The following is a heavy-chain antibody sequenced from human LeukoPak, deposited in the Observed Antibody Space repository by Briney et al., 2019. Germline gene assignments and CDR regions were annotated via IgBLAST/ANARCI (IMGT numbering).Heavy chain of an antibody. CDR2: ISSSSSYI. J-gene: IGHJ3*02. CDR1: GFTFSSYS. D-gene: IGHD6-13*01. Sequence: RGSLRLSCAASGFTFSSYSMNWVRQAPGKGLEWVSSISSSSSYIYYADSVKGRFTISRDNAKNSLYLQMNSLRAEDTAVYYCARENSGYAGAFDIWGQGTMVTASS. CDR3: ARENSGYAGAFDI. V-gene: IGHV3-21*01.